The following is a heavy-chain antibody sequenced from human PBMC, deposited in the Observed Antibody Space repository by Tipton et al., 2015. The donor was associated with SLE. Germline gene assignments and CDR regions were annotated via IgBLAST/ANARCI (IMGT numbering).Heavy chain of an antibody. J-gene: IGHJ4*02. V-gene: IGHV4-39*07. D-gene: IGHD4-11*01. CDR2: IYYSGST. CDR1: GGSISSSPYY. CDR3: ARHDYNDYYLDY. Sequence: LRLSCTVSGGSISSSPYYWGWIRQPPGKGLEWIASIYYSGSTYYNPSLKSRVTISVDTSKNQFSLTLSSVTAADTAVYYCARHDYNDYYLDYWGQGTLVTVSS.